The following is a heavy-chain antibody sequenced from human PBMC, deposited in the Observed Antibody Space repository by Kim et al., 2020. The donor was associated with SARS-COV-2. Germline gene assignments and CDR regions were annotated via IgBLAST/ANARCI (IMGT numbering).Heavy chain of an antibody. CDR1: GFTFSSYA. D-gene: IGHD6-19*01. CDR3: AGGYSSSY. J-gene: IGHJ4*02. CDR2: ISSNGGST. V-gene: IGHV3-64*01. Sequence: GGSLRLSCAASGFTFSSYAMHWVRQAPGKGLEYVSAISSNGGSTYYANSVKGRFTISRDNSKNTLYLQMGSLRAEDMAVYYCAGGYSSSYWGQGTLVTVSS.